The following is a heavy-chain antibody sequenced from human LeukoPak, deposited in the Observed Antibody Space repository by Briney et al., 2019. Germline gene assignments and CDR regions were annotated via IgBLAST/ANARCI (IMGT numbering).Heavy chain of an antibody. V-gene: IGHV4-61*08. D-gene: IGHD1-26*01. J-gene: IGHJ4*02. CDR2: IYYSGST. CDR3: ARSYSTGSYFDY. CDR1: GVSISSGGYS. Sequence: PSETLSLTCAVSGVSISSGGYSWTWIRQPPGKGLEWIGYIYYSGSTNYNPSLKSRVTISVDTSKNQFSLKLSSVTAADTAVYYCARSYSTGSYFDYWGQGTLVTVSS.